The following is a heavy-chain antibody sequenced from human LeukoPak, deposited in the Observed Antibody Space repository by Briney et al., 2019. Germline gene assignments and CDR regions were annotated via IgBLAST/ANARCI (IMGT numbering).Heavy chain of an antibody. D-gene: IGHD6-6*01. V-gene: IGHV3-23*01. J-gene: IGHJ4*02. Sequence: GRSLRLSCAASGFTFSSDAMSWVRQAPGKGLEWVSAISGSGGSTYYADSVKGRFTISRDNSKNTLYLQMHRLRAEDTAVYYCAKGSGIAARPIPLDYWGQGILVTVSS. CDR1: GFTFSSDA. CDR3: AKGSGIAARPIPLDY. CDR2: ISGSGGST.